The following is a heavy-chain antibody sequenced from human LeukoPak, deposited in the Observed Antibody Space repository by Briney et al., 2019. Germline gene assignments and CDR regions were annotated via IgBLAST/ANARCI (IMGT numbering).Heavy chain of an antibody. Sequence: SCKASGGTFSSYAMSWVRQAPGKGLEWVSAISGSGGSTYYADSVKGRFTISRDNSKNTLYLQMNSLRAEDTAVYYCAKGHSSSPFDYWGQGTLVTVSS. CDR1: GGTFSSYA. V-gene: IGHV3-23*01. J-gene: IGHJ4*02. CDR2: ISGSGGST. D-gene: IGHD6-13*01. CDR3: AKGHSSSPFDY.